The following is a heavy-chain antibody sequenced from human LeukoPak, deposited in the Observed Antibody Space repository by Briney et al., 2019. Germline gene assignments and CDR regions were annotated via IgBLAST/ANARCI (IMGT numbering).Heavy chain of an antibody. CDR3: ARDMSLIMITFGGVTPLWY. J-gene: IGHJ4*02. D-gene: IGHD3-16*01. V-gene: IGHV1-2*02. CDR1: GYTFTGYY. Sequence: ASVKVPCKASGYTFTGYYMHWVRQAPGQGLEWMGWINPNSGGTNYAQKFQGRVTMTRDTSISTAYMELSRLRSDDTAVYYCARDMSLIMITFGGVTPLWYWGQGTLVTVSS. CDR2: INPNSGGT.